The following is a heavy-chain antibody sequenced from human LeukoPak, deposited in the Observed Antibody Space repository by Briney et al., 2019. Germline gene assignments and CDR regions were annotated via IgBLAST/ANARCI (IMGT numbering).Heavy chain of an antibody. CDR2: ISYDGSNK. CDR3: ARFDEGFDY. D-gene: IGHD3-10*01. CDR1: GFTFSSYA. J-gene: IGHJ4*02. V-gene: IGHV3-30-3*01. Sequence: PGRSLRLSCAASGFTFSSYAMHWVRQAPGKGLEWVAVISYDGSNKYYADSVKGRFTISRDNSKNTPYLQMNSLRAEDTAVYYCARFDEGFDYWGQGTLVTVSS.